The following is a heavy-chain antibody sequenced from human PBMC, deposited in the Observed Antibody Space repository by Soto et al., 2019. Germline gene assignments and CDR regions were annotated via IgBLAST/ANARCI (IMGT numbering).Heavy chain of an antibody. CDR1: GGTFSSYA. CDR2: IIPIFGTA. J-gene: IGHJ6*02. D-gene: IGHD2-15*01. Sequence: QVQLVQSGAEVKKPGSSVKVSCKASGGTFSSYAISWVRQAPGQGLEWMGGIIPIFGTANYAQKFQGRVTITADEYTRTADVELRSLRSEDTAVYYCARAPCSGGSCYWGDYYYYGMDVWGQGTTVTVCS. V-gene: IGHV1-69*01. CDR3: ARAPCSGGSCYWGDYYYYGMDV.